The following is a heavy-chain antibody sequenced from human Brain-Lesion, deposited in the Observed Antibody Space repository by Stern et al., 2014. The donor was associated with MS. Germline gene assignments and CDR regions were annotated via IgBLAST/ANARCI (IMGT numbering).Heavy chain of an antibody. J-gene: IGHJ6*02. Sequence: EVQLVESGGGLVQPGGSLTISCTAAGFTFGNYWMTWVRQAPGKGLEWVANIKEDGTEKNYVDSVKGRFTISRDNARNSLYLQMNSLRVEDTAIYYCARVYNTIYGIVTQRGSGMDVWVQGTTVIVSS. CDR3: ARVYNTIYGIVTQRGSGMDV. V-gene: IGHV3-7*01. CDR1: GFTFGNYW. CDR2: IKEDGTEK. D-gene: IGHD3-3*01.